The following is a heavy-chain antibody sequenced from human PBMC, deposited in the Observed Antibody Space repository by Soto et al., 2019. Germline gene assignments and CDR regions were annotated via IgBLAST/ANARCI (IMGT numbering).Heavy chain of an antibody. CDR2: ISSSSSTI. V-gene: IGHV3-48*02. Sequence: GGSLRLSCAASGFTFSSYSMNWVRQAPGKGLEWVSYISSSSSTIYYADSVKGRFTISRDNAKNSLYLQMNSLRDEDTAVYYCARDRHYYDSSGPSRFDYWGQGTLVTVSS. CDR3: ARDRHYYDSSGPSRFDY. J-gene: IGHJ4*02. D-gene: IGHD3-22*01. CDR1: GFTFSSYS.